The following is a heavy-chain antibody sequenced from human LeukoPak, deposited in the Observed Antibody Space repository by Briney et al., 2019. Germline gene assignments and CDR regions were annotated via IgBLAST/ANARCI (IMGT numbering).Heavy chain of an antibody. CDR2: ISYDGSNK. Sequence: PGGSLRLFCAASGFTFSNYWMLGVRQAPGKGLEWVAVISYDGSNKYYADSVKGRFTISRDNSKNTLYLQMNSLRAEDTAVYYCARRGGSSSRRSPIDYWGQGTLVSVSS. CDR1: GFTFSNYW. J-gene: IGHJ4*02. D-gene: IGHD6-6*01. V-gene: IGHV3-30*01. CDR3: ARRGGSSSRRSPIDY.